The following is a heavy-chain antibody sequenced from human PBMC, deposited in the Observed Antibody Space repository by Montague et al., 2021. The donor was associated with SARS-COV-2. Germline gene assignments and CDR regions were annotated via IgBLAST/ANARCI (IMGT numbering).Heavy chain of an antibody. CDR1: GGSITNNIDY. D-gene: IGHD3-22*01. CDR3: ARLKRYFDSSGSPSAFDF. Sequence: SETLSLTCTVSGGSITNNIDYWAWIRQPPGKGLEWIGSIYYTGNTYYNPSLKSRVTISVVTSKNHFTLKLSSVTAAETAVYYCARLKRYFDSSGSPSAFDFWGQGTMVIVSS. V-gene: IGHV4-39*02. J-gene: IGHJ3*01. CDR2: IYYTGNT.